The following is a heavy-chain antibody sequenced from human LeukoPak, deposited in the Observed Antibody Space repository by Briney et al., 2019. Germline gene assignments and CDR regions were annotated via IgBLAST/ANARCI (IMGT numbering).Heavy chain of an antibody. CDR1: GGTFSSYA. Sequence: SVKVSCKASGGTFSSYALSWVRQAPGQGLEWMGGIIPIFGTANYAQKFQGRVTITTDESTSTAYMELSSLRSEDTAVYYCARGVGTEYYYDSSGYYLGFDYWGQGTLVTVSS. CDR3: ARGVGTEYYYDSSGYYLGFDY. V-gene: IGHV1-69*05. J-gene: IGHJ4*02. CDR2: IIPIFGTA. D-gene: IGHD3-22*01.